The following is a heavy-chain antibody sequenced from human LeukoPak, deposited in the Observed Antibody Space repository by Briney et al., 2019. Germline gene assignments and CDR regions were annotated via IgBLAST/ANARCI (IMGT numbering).Heavy chain of an antibody. CDR3: ARGTTFAFDI. D-gene: IGHD4-11*01. J-gene: IGHJ3*02. CDR1: GVTVSTNY. Sequence: GRSLRLSCAASGVTVSTNYMNWVRQAPGKGLEWVSIIYSGGTTSYADSVKARFILSRDNSKNTLYLQMNDLRPDDTAVYYCARGTTFAFDIWGQGTMVTVSS. CDR2: IYSGGTT. V-gene: IGHV3-53*01.